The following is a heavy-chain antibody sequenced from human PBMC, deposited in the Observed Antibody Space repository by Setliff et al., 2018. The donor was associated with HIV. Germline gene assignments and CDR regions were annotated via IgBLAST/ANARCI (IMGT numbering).Heavy chain of an antibody. CDR1: GFSLTTLGVG. D-gene: IGHD2-15*01. Sequence: SGPTLVNPTQTLTLTCTFSGFSLTTLGVGVGWVRQTPRGALEWLATIYWNDYEHYSPSLQNRLTITKDTSKNQVVLTVTNMDPVDTGTYYCAHGYCSGGSCYHAYWGQGTLVTVSS. J-gene: IGHJ4*02. CDR2: IYWNDYE. CDR3: AHGYCSGGSCYHAY. V-gene: IGHV2-5*01.